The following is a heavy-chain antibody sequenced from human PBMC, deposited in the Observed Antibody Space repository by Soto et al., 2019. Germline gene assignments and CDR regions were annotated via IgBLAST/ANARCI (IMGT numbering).Heavy chain of an antibody. CDR1: GFTFSSYA. Sequence: GGSLRLSCAASGFTFSSYAMSWVRQAPGKGLEWVSAISGSGGSTYYADSVKGRFTISRDNSKNTLYLQMNSLRAEDTAVYYCAKGGPTYCSSTRRNLYFDYWGPGTLVTVSS. J-gene: IGHJ4*02. V-gene: IGHV3-23*01. CDR3: AKGGPTYCSSTRRNLYFDY. D-gene: IGHD2-2*01. CDR2: ISGSGGST.